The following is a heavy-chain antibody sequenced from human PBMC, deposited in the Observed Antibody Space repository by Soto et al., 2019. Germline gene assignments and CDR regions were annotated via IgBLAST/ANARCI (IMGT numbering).Heavy chain of an antibody. CDR1: GFSFRKYA. J-gene: IGHJ6*02. CDR2: IIPIFGTA. Sequence: GGSLRLSCAASGFSFRKYAMSWVRQAPGQGLEWMGGIIPIFGTANYAQKFQGRVTITADESTSTAYMELSSLRSEDMAVYYCASPPPEGGAAAGYYYYGMDVWGQGTTVTVSS. CDR3: ASPPPEGGAAAGYYYYGMDV. D-gene: IGHD6-13*01. V-gene: IGHV1-69*01.